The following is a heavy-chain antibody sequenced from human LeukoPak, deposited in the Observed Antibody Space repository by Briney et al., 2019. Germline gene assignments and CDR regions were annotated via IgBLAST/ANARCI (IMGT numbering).Heavy chain of an antibody. J-gene: IGHJ5*02. CDR2: INHSGST. D-gene: IGHD6-13*01. CDR3: ARGFGLAAAFHWFDP. V-gene: IGHV4-34*01. Sequence: KSSETLPLTCAVSGGSFSGYYWSWIRQPPGKGLEWIGEINHSGSTNYNPSLKSRVTISVDTSKNQFSLKLSSVTAADTAVYYCARGFGLAAAFHWFDPWGEGTLV. CDR1: GGSFSGYY.